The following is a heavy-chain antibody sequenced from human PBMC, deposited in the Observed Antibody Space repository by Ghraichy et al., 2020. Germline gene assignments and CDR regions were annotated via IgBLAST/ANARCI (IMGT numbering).Heavy chain of an antibody. CDR1: GFTFSSSW. D-gene: IGHD1-1*01. J-gene: IGHJ3*02. CDR2: IKQDGSEK. V-gene: IGHV3-7*01. Sequence: GGSLRLSCAATGFTFSSSWMSWARQAPGKGLEWVANIKQDGSEKFYVDSVKGRFTISRDNAKNSLYLQMNSLRAEDTAVYYCARATFFDIWGQGTMVTVSS. CDR3: ARATFFDI.